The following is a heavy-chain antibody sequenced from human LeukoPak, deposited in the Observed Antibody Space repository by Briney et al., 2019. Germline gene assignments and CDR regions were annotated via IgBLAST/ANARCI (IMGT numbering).Heavy chain of an antibody. CDR2: FDPEDCKT. V-gene: IGHV1-24*01. D-gene: IGHD6-13*01. J-gene: IGHJ6*02. Sequence: ASVKVSCKVSGYTLTELSMYWVRQAPGKGLEWMGSFDPEDCKTVYAQKFQGRVTMTEDTSTDTAYMELSSLRSEDTPVYYCATGYLVTAGLMDVWGQGTTVTVSS. CDR3: ATGYLVTAGLMDV. CDR1: GYTLTELS.